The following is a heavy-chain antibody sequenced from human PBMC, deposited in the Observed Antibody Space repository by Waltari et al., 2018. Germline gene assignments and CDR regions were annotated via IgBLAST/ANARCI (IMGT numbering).Heavy chain of an antibody. CDR1: ELSSFW. J-gene: IGHJ4*02. Sequence: EVQLVESGGDLVQPGGSLRLSCTVSELSSFWLDWVRQAPGKGLVWVARVKNDGTMITYADAVRGRFTVSRDSAKKTVYLQMNSLRGEDTAVYYCSTNPPGNWGQGTLVTVSS. CDR3: STNPPGN. V-gene: IGHV3-74*01. CDR2: VKNDGTMI.